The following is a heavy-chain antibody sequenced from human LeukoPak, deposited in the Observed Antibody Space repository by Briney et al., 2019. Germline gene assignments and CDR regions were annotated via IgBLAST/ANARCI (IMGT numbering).Heavy chain of an antibody. CDR1: GFSSTDYP. CDR2: IRTTAEGAKYA. V-gene: IGHV3-48*02. CDR3: ATDQRYAFDY. D-gene: IGHD3-9*01. J-gene: IGHJ4*02. Sequence: GGSLRLSCATSGFSSTDYPMNWVLQAPGKGLEWISNIRTTAEGAKYAYYADSVKGRVTVSRDDGKNTLYLHMNSLRDDDTAVYYCATDQRYAFDYWGQGILVTVSS.